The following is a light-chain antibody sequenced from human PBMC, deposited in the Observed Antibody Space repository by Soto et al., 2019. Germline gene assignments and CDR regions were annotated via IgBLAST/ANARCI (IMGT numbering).Light chain of an antibody. CDR2: GAS. CDR3: HHYGSSPRYT. CDR1: QSVSSSY. V-gene: IGKV3-20*01. J-gene: IGKJ2*01. Sequence: EIVLTQSPGTLSLSPGERATLSCRASQSVSSSYLAWYHQKPGQAPRLLIYGASRRATGIPDRFSGSGSGKDFTLTISRLEPEDFAVYYCHHYGSSPRYTFGQGTTLEIK.